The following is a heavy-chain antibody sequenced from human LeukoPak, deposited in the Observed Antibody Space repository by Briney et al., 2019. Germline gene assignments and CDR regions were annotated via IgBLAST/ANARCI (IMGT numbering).Heavy chain of an antibody. Sequence: PGRSLRLSCAASGFTFSSYGMHRVRQAPGKGLEWVAVIPYDGSNKYYADSVKGRFTISRDNSKNTLYLQMNSLRAEDTAVYYCAKDPVGGVIVYYFNYWGQGTLVTVSS. CDR3: AKDPVGGVIVYYFNY. J-gene: IGHJ4*02. CDR2: IPYDGSNK. CDR1: GFTFSSYG. V-gene: IGHV3-30*18. D-gene: IGHD3-16*02.